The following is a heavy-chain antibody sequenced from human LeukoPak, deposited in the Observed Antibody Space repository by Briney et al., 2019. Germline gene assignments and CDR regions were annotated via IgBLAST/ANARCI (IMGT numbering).Heavy chain of an antibody. Sequence: GGSLRLSCAASGFTFKNFVMTWVRQAPGQGLDWVSAISGNTGATYYADSVKGRFTISRDNSYNTVSLQMNSLRDEDTGVYYCAKGLRTGVGPYMGYHYYMDVWGKGATVTVSS. V-gene: IGHV3-23*01. D-gene: IGHD3-16*01. CDR3: AKGLRTGVGPYMGYHYYMDV. CDR2: ISGNTGAT. CDR1: GFTFKNFV. J-gene: IGHJ6*03.